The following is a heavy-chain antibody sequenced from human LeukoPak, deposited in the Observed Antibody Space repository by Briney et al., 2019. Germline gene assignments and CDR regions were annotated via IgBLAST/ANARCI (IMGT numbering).Heavy chain of an antibody. CDR1: GDSISRFS. J-gene: IGHJ5*02. Sequence: SETLSLTCTVSGDSISRFSWSWIRQPPGKGLEWIGCIYNTGTALYNPPLKSRVAMSLDTSKNQFSLNLNSVTATDTAMYYCARHPADIVLVPGARDWSDPWGQGTLVTVSS. D-gene: IGHD2-2*01. CDR3: ARHPADIVLVPGARDWSDP. CDR2: IYNTGTA. V-gene: IGHV4-59*08.